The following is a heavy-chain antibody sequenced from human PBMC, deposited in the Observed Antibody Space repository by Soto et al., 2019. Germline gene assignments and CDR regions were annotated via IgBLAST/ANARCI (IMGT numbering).Heavy chain of an antibody. J-gene: IGHJ6*02. CDR1: GFTFSSYA. CDR2: ISGSGGST. D-gene: IGHD2-15*01. CDR3: AKDSPYLGGLVPRWFYGMDL. Sequence: EVQLLESGGGLVQPGGSLRLSCAASGFTFSSYAMSWVRQAPGKGLEWVSAISGSGGSTYYADSVKGRFTISRDNSKKTLYLEMNRLRSEDTAVYYCAKDSPYLGGLVPRWFYGMDLWGQGTTVTVSS. V-gene: IGHV3-23*01.